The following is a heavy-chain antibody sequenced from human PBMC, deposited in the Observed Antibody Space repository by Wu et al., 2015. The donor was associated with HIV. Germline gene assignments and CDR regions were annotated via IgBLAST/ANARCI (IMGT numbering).Heavy chain of an antibody. V-gene: IGHV1-8*02. CDR1: GYTIAAYF. CDR2: INPDSGNT. D-gene: IGHD2-15*01. J-gene: IGHJ6*03. Sequence: VQSGGEVKKPGASVKVSCKASGYTIAAYFLFWVRQAPGQGLEWMGWINPDSGNTGYGQKFQGRVTFTRNTSISTAYMELSGLRSDDTAVYYCARGSRYCSGSSCTRNEYMDVWGRGTTVTVSS. CDR3: ARGSRYCSGSSCTRNEYMDV.